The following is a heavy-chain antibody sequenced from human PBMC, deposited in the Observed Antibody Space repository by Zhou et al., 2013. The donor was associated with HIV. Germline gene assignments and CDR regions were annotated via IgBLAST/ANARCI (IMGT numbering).Heavy chain of an antibody. Sequence: QVQLQESGPRLVKPSETLSLTCTVFSDSITSPHWNWLRQSPGKGLEWIGYFSNNGGTNYNPSLRSRVTMSLDTSQNLFSMRLNSVSAADTAVYYCARHGGVEEWLRFDFWGPGTRSSVSS. J-gene: IGHJ4*02. V-gene: IGHV4-59*11. D-gene: IGHD5-12*01. CDR3: ARHGGVEEWLRFDF. CDR2: FSNNGGT. CDR1: SDSITSPH.